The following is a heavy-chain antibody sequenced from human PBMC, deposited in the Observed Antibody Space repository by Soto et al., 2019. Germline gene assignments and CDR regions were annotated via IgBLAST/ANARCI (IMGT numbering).Heavy chain of an antibody. J-gene: IGHJ6*02. CDR2: INHSGSA. Sequence: PSEILSLTCAVYGGSFSGYYWSWIRQPPGKGLEWIGEINHSGSANYNPSLKSRVTISVDTSKNQFSLKLSSVTAADTAVYYCARDRYIYGMDVWGQGTTVTVSS. V-gene: IGHV4-34*01. CDR3: ARDRYIYGMDV. CDR1: GGSFSGYY. D-gene: IGHD5-12*01.